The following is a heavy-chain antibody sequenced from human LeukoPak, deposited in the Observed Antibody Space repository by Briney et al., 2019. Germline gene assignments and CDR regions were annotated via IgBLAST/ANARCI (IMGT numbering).Heavy chain of an antibody. J-gene: IGHJ4*02. V-gene: IGHV3-74*01. D-gene: IGHD4-4*01. CDR1: GFTFSSYW. CDR2: VNSDGSTT. CDR3: AGTTTTCCNQ. Sequence: GGSLRLSCAASGFTFSSYWMPWVRQAPGKGLVWVSRVNSDGSTTTYADSVMGRFIISRDNAKNMLFLQMNSLSADDTAVYYCAGTTTTCCNQWGQGTLVTVSS.